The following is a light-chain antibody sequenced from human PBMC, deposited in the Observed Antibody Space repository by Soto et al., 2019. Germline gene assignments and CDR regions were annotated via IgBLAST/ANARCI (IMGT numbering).Light chain of an antibody. CDR3: QKDDSAPSLT. Sequence: DIQMTQSPSSLSASVGDRVTVTCRASQGISSFLAWYQQKPGKVPKLLIYAASTLQPGVPSRFSGSGYGTDFTLTISTPQPKDVATYYCQKDDSAPSLTFGGGTKVEIK. CDR1: QGISSF. V-gene: IGKV1-27*01. J-gene: IGKJ4*01. CDR2: AAS.